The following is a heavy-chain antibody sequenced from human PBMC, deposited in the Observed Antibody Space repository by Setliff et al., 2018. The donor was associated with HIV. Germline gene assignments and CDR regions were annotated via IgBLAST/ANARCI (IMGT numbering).Heavy chain of an antibody. Sequence: ASVKVSCKASGYTFTSYDINWVRQATGQGLEWMGWMNPNSGNTGYAQKFQGRVTMTTDTTSSTAYMELRSLRSDDTAMYYCARIRAAALLNAFDIWGQGTMVTVSS. CDR1: GYTFTSYD. CDR3: ARIRAAALLNAFDI. V-gene: IGHV1-8*02. CDR2: MNPNSGNT. J-gene: IGHJ3*02. D-gene: IGHD2-15*01.